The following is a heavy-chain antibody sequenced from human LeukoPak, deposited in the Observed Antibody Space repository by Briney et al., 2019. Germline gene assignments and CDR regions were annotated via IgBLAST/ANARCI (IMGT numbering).Heavy chain of an antibody. CDR2: IYHSGST. J-gene: IGHJ4*02. Sequence: PSETLSLTCAVSGGSISSGGYSWGWIRQPPGKGLEWIGHIYHSGSTYYNPSLKSRLTISVDRSKNQFSLKLSSVTAADTAVYYCARGTTYRTNYFDYWGQGTLVTVSS. D-gene: IGHD1-1*01. V-gene: IGHV4-30-2*01. CDR1: GGSISSGGYS. CDR3: ARGTTYRTNYFDY.